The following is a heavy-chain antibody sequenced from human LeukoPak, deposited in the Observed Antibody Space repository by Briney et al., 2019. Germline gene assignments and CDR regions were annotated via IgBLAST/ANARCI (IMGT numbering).Heavy chain of an antibody. V-gene: IGHV4-31*03. CDR1: GGSISSGGYY. J-gene: IGHJ5*02. CDR2: IYYSGST. D-gene: IGHD1-7*01. Sequence: TLSFTCTVSGGSISSGGYYWSWIRQHPGKGLEWIGYIYYSGSTYYNPSLKSRVTISVDTSKNQFSLKLSSVTAADTAVYYCASTSSITGTTSWFDPWGQGTLVTVSS. CDR3: ASTSSITGTTSWFDP.